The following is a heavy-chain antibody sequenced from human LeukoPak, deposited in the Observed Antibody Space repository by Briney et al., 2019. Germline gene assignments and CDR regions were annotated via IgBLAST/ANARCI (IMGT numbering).Heavy chain of an antibody. CDR3: GRARGGYSGSPYYFDY. J-gene: IGHJ4*02. V-gene: IGHV4-61*01. CDR1: CGSLSSGRYY. CDR2: IYYSGIN. D-gene: IGHD5-12*01. Sequence: SETLSLTCTVSCGSLSSGRYYWSWIRQPPGEGLEWIGYIYYSGINNYNPSLKSRITRSVDTSKNPFSLRLSCVTAADTAVYYCGRARGGYSGSPYYFDYWGQGTLVTVSS.